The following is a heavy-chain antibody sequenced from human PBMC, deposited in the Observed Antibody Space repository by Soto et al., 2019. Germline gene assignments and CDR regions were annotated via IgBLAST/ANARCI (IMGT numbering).Heavy chain of an antibody. Sequence: LQLMSLTCTVSGGSISSYYCSWIRQPPGKRLKWIGYIYYSGSTNYNPSLKSQVTISVDTSKNQFSLKLSSVTAADTAVYYCARSIDPWGQGTLVTVSS. CDR3: ARSIDP. J-gene: IGHJ5*02. CDR2: IYYSGST. V-gene: IGHV4-59*12. CDR1: GGSISSYY.